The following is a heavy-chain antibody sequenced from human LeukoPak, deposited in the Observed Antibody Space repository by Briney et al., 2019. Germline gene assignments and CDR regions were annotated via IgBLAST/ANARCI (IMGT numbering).Heavy chain of an antibody. CDR3: ARERRDRITMVRGVIQYYYYYMDV. J-gene: IGHJ6*03. CDR2: IIPIFGTA. CDR1: GGTFSSYA. Sequence: GASVKVSCKASGGTFSSYAISWVRQAPGQGLEWMGGIIPIFGTANYAQKFQGRVTITADKSTSTAYMELRSLRSDDTAVYYCARERRDRITMVRGVIQYYYYYMDVWGKGTTVTVSS. V-gene: IGHV1-69*06. D-gene: IGHD3-10*01.